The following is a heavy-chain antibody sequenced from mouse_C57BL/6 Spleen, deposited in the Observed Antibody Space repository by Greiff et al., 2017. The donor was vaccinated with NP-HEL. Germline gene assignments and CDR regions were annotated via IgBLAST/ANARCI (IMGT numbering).Heavy chain of an antibody. CDR2: INSDGSST. CDR3: ARVSNYWYFDV. J-gene: IGHJ1*03. D-gene: IGHD2-5*01. V-gene: IGHV5-16*01. Sequence: EVKLMESEGGLVQPGSSMKLSCTASGFTFSDYYMAWVRQVPEKGLEWVANINSDGSSTYYLDSLKSRFIISRDNAKNILYLQMSSLKSEDTATYYCARVSNYWYFDVWGTGTTVTVSS. CDR1: GFTFSDYY.